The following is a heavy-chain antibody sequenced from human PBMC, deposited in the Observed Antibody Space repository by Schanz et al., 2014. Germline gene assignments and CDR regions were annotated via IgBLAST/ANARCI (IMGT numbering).Heavy chain of an antibody. CDR2: ISPTGSST. J-gene: IGHJ3*02. CDR1: GFGFDDYA. D-gene: IGHD4-4*01. V-gene: IGHV3-23*04. CDR3: AKDRWRATVMVDAFDI. Sequence: EVQLVESGGGVVRPGGSLRLSCAASGFGFDDYAMTWVRQAPGKGLEWVSNISPTGSSTYYADSVKGRFTISRDNSKNTVHLQMNSLRAEDTAVYFCAKDRWRATVMVDAFDIWGQGTKVTVSS.